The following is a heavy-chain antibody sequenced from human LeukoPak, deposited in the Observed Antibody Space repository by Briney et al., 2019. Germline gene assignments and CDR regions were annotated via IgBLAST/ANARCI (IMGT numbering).Heavy chain of an antibody. CDR2: ISGSGGST. J-gene: IGHJ3*02. V-gene: IGHV3-23*01. CDR1: GFTFSSYA. CDR3: TGSSPGPNAFDI. D-gene: IGHD2-15*01. Sequence: GGSLRPSCAASGFTFSSYAMSWVRQAPGKGLEWVSAISGSGGSTYYADSVKGRFTISRDNSKNTLYLQMNSLRAEDTAVYYCTGSSPGPNAFDIWGQGTMVTVSS.